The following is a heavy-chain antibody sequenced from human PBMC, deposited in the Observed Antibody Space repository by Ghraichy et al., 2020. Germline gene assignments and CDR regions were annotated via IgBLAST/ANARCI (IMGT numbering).Heavy chain of an antibody. Sequence: SETLSLTCAVYGGSFSGYYWSWIRQPPGKGLEWIGEINHSGSTNYNPSLKSRVTISVDTSKNQFSLKLSSVTAADTAVYYCARGFVQLVDYWGQGTLVTVSS. CDR1: GGSFSGYY. J-gene: IGHJ4*02. D-gene: IGHD6-13*01. CDR3: ARGFVQLVDY. V-gene: IGHV4-34*01. CDR2: INHSGST.